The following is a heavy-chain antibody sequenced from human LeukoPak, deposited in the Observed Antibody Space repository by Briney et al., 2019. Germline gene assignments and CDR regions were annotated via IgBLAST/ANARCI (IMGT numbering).Heavy chain of an antibody. CDR1: GYRFTSYW. V-gene: IGHV5-51*01. J-gene: IGHJ5*02. CDR3: ARRSSASYSRPFDP. D-gene: IGHD6-19*01. CDR2: IYPGDSDT. Sequence: GASPQTFRYGSGYRFTSYWNGWVRQVPGKGLELVGIIYPGDSDTRYSPSFQGQVTISADKSISTAYLQWSSLKASDTAMYYCARRSSASYSRPFDPWGQGTLVTVSS.